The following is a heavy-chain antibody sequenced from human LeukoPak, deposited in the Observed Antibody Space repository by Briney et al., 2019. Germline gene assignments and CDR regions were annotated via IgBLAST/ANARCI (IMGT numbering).Heavy chain of an antibody. D-gene: IGHD3-22*01. Sequence: ASVKVSCKASGYTFSGSYIHWVRQAPGQGLEWMGRINPNSGDTNSPQKFQGRVTMTRDTSITTAYMELSSLTSDDTAVYYCARDPGRPVNYYDTSGLDYWGQGTLVTVSS. V-gene: IGHV1-2*06. CDR2: INPNSGDT. J-gene: IGHJ4*02. CDR3: ARDPGRPVNYYDTSGLDY. CDR1: GYTFSGSY.